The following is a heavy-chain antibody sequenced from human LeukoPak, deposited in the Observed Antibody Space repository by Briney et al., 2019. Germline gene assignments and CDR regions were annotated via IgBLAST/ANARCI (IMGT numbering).Heavy chain of an antibody. Sequence: GGSLRLTCAASGFTFSSYSMNWVRQAPGKGLEWVSSISSSSSYIYYADSVKGRFTISRDNAKNSLYLQMNSLRAEDTAVYYCARDRVVDIVVVPAAHGSFDPWGQGTLVTVSS. V-gene: IGHV3-21*01. CDR1: GFTFSSYS. D-gene: IGHD2-2*01. CDR3: ARDRVVDIVVVPAAHGSFDP. J-gene: IGHJ5*02. CDR2: ISSSSSYI.